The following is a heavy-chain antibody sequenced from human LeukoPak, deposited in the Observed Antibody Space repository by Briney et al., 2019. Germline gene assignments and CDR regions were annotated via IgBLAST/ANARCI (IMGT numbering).Heavy chain of an antibody. CDR3: AKGPYYYGSGSYEVDY. CDR1: GFTFSSYS. D-gene: IGHD3-10*01. CDR2: ISGSDGST. V-gene: IGHV3-23*01. J-gene: IGHJ4*02. Sequence: PGGSLRLSCAASGFTFSSYSMNWVRQAPGKGLEWVSGISGSDGSTNYADSVKGRFTISRDNSKNTLYLQMNSLRAEDTAVYYCAKGPYYYGSGSYEVDYWGQGTLVTVSS.